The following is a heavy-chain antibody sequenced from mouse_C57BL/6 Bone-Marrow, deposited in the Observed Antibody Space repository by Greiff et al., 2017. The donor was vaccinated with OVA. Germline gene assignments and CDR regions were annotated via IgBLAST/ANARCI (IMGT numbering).Heavy chain of an antibody. J-gene: IGHJ1*03. Sequence: EVHLVESGGGLVQSWRSLRLSCATSGFTFSDFYMEWVRQAPGKGLEWIAASRNKANDYTTEYSASVKGRFIVSRDTSQSILYLQMNALRAEDTAIYYCARDDYYWYFDVWGTGTTVTVSS. V-gene: IGHV7-1*01. CDR2: SRNKANDYTT. CDR3: ARDDYYWYFDV. CDR1: GFTFSDFY.